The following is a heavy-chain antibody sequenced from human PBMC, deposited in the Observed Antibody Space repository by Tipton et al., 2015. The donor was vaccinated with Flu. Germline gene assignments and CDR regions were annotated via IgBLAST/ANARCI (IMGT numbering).Heavy chain of an antibody. CDR2: IYSGGSS. J-gene: IGHJ4*02. Sequence: SLRLSCAASGFTVSSKYMSWVRQAPGKGLEWVSDIYSGGSSYYADSVKGRFTISRDNSKNTLYLQMNSLRAEDTAVYYCARASGYYYESSGYDYWGQGILVTASS. D-gene: IGHD3-22*01. CDR3: ARASGYYYESSGYDY. CDR1: GFTVSSKY. V-gene: IGHV3-66*02.